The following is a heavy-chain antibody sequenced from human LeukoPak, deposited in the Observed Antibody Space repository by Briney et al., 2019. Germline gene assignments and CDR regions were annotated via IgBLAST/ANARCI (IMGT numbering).Heavy chain of an antibody. CDR3: ARDGRGDYVRAFDI. CDR2: ISYNGKNK. D-gene: IGHD4-17*01. CDR1: GSTFSSYA. J-gene: IGHJ3*02. V-gene: IGHV3-30*04. Sequence: ERSLRLSCAASGSTFSSYAMHWVRQAPGKGLEWVAVISYNGKNKYYADSVKGRFTISRDNPKNTLYLQMNSLRAEDTAVYYCARDGRGDYVRAFDIWGQGTIVTVSS.